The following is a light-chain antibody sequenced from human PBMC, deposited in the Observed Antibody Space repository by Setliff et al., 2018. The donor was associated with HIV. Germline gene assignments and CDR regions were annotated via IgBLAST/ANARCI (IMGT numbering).Light chain of an antibody. Sequence: QSVLTQPASVSGSPGQSITISCTGSSSNIGAYESVSWYQQHPGEVPKLIIYNASKRPPGVSNRFSGSKPGNTASLTISSLQAEDEADYYGCSFAGSDSWIFAGGTKVTVL. J-gene: IGLJ2*01. V-gene: IGLV2-23*01. CDR3: CSFAGSDSWI. CDR2: NAS. CDR1: SSNIGAYES.